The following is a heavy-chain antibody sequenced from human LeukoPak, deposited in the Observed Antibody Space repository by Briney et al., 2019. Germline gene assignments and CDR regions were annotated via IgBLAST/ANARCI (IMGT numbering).Heavy chain of an antibody. J-gene: IGHJ3*02. CDR1: GYSFTSYW. V-gene: IGHV5-51*01. CDR3: AKLPLNRGTTVSRGAFGI. CDR2: IYPGDSDT. Sequence: GESLKISCQGSGYSFTSYWIGWVRQMPGKGLEWMGIIYPGDSDTRYSPSFQGQVTISADKSISTAYLQWSSLKASDTAMYYCAKLPLNRGTTVSRGAFGIWGQGTMVTVSS. D-gene: IGHD4-11*01.